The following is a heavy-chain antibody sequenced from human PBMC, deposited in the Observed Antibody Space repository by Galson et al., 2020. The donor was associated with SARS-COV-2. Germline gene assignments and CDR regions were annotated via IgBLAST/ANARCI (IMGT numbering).Heavy chain of an antibody. J-gene: IGHJ5*02. V-gene: IGHV1-2*02. CDR2: INPNSGGT. CDR1: GYTFTGYY. Sequence: ASVKVSCKTSGYTFTGYYIHWVRQAPGQGLEWMGWINPNSGGTNYAQSFQGRVTMTRDTSISTAYMELSRLRSDDSAVYYCARDVESSMFDPWGQGTLVTVSS. CDR3: ARDVESSMFDP.